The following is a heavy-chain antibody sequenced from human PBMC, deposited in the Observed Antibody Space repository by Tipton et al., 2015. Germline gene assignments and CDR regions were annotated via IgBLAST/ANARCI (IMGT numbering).Heavy chain of an antibody. J-gene: IGHJ5*02. CDR2: INDSGST. Sequence: TLSLTCAVYGGSFSGYYWSWIRQTPGEGLEWIGEINDSGSTNYNPSLKTRVTILVDTSKNQFSLKVNSVTAADTAVYYCATLVDGYSRIPWGQGTRVTVSS. D-gene: IGHD5-24*01. V-gene: IGHV4-34*01. CDR3: ATLVDGYSRIP. CDR1: GGSFSGYY.